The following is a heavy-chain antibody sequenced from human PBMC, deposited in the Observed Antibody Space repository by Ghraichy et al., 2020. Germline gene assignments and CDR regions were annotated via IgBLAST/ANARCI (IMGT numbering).Heavy chain of an antibody. CDR3: ARLPASLSEQWLEGYFDY. J-gene: IGHJ4*02. Sequence: SETLSLTCTVSGGSISSSSYYWGWIRQPPGKGLEWIGSIYYSGSTYYNPSLKSRVTISVDTSKNQFSLKLSSVTAADTAVYYCARLPASLSEQWLEGYFDYWGQGTLVTVSS. CDR1: GGSISSSSYY. D-gene: IGHD6-19*01. V-gene: IGHV4-39*01. CDR2: IYYSGST.